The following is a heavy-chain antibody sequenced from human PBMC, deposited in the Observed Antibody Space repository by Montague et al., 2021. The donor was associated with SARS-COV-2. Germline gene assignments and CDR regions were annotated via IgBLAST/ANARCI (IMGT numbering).Heavy chain of an antibody. J-gene: IGHJ6*02. CDR1: GGSISSGSYY. CDR2: IYTSGGA. Sequence: TLSLTCTVSGGSISSGSYYWTWIRQPAGKGLEWIGRIYTSGGANYNASLKSRVTISLDTSKNQFSLKLSSVTAADTAVYYCARDRERYDASDYSGVYYYYGMDVWGQGTTDTVSS. D-gene: IGHD3-22*01. V-gene: IGHV4-61*02. CDR3: ARDRERYDASDYSGVYYYYGMDV.